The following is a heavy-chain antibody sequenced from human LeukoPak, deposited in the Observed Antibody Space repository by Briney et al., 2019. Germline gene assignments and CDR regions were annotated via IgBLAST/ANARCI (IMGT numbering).Heavy chain of an antibody. Sequence: GGSLRLSCAASGFTFDDYGMSWVRQAPGKGLEWVSGISWNSGSIGYADSVKGRFTISRDNAKNSLYLQMNSLRAEDTALYYCAKSQLRFGYYYNYMDVWGKGTTVTISS. D-gene: IGHD3-3*01. CDR3: AKSQLRFGYYYNYMDV. CDR2: ISWNSGSI. V-gene: IGHV3-9*01. CDR1: GFTFDDYG. J-gene: IGHJ6*03.